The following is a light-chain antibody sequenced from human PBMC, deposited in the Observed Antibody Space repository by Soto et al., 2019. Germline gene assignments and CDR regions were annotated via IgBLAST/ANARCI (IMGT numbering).Light chain of an antibody. CDR2: GAS. Sequence: EIVLTQSPGTLPLSPGERATLSCRASQSVSSNYLAWYQQKPGQAPRPLIYGASSRATGIPDRFSSSVAGTDFTLTSSRLEPEDFAVYYCQQYGSSPWTFGQGTKLESK. CDR1: QSVSSNY. J-gene: IGKJ1*01. CDR3: QQYGSSPWT. V-gene: IGKV3-20*01.